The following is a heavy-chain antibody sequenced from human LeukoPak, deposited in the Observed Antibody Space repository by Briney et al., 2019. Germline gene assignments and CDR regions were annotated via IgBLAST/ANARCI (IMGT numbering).Heavy chain of an antibody. J-gene: IGHJ4*02. CDR2: INHSGST. V-gene: IGHV4-34*01. CDR1: GGSFSGYY. Sequence: SETLSLTCAVYGGSFSGYYWSWIRQPPGKGLEWIGEINHSGSTNYNPSLKGRVTISVDTSKNQFSLKLSSVTAADTAMYYCARGRVEMATIDFDYWGQGTLVTVSS. D-gene: IGHD5-24*01. CDR3: ARGRVEMATIDFDY.